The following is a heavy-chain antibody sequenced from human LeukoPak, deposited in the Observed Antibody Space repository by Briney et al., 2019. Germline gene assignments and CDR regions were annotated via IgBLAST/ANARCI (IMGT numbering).Heavy chain of an antibody. J-gene: IGHJ3*01. CDR2: IKPGGNEK. CDR1: GFTFNNYW. V-gene: IGHV3-7*03. D-gene: IGHD3-3*01. CDR3: ATFRFLGT. Sequence: GGSLRLSCAASGFTFNNYWMTWVRQGPGKGLEWVANIKPGGNEKYYVDSVKGRFTISRDNVKNSLYLQMNSLGAEDTAIYYCATFRFLGTWGQGTMVTVSP.